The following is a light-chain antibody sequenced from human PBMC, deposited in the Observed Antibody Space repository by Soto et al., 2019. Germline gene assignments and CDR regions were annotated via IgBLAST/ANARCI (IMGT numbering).Light chain of an antibody. CDR3: QQYNNWPPPWT. CDR1: QSVSSN. J-gene: IGKJ1*01. V-gene: IGKV3-15*01. Sequence: EIVMTQSPATLSVSPGERATLSCRASQSVSSNLAWYQQKPGQAPRLLIYGASTRATGIPARFSGSGSGTEFTLTISSLQSEDFAVHYCQQYNNWPPPWTFGQGTKVEIK. CDR2: GAS.